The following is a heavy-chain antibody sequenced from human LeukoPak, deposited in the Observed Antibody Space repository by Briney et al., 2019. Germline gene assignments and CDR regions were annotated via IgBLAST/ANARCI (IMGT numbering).Heavy chain of an antibody. Sequence: SETLSLTCAVHGGSFSGYFWSWIRQPPGKGLDWIWEINHSGRTKYNPSLKSRVTISVDTSRNQLSLKLTSVTAADTAVYYCARAERTWYDFDYWGQGTLVTVSS. CDR2: INHSGRT. J-gene: IGHJ4*02. V-gene: IGHV4-34*01. D-gene: IGHD2-15*01. CDR3: ARAERTWYDFDY. CDR1: GGSFSGYF.